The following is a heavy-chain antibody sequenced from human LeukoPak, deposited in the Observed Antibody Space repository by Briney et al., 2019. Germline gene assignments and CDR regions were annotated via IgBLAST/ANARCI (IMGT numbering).Heavy chain of an antibody. CDR3: AREWGGYYDSSGYYNDY. CDR1: GYTFTSYY. D-gene: IGHD3-22*01. CDR2: INPSGGST. V-gene: IGHV1-46*01. Sequence: VASVKVSCKASGYTFTSYYMHWVRQAPGQGLEWMGIINPSGGSTSYAQKFQGRVTMTRDTSTSTVYMELSSLRSEDTAVYYCAREWGGYYDSSGYYNDYWGQGTLVTVSS. J-gene: IGHJ4*02.